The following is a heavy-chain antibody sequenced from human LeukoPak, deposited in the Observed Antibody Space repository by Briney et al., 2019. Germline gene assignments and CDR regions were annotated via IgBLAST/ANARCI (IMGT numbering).Heavy chain of an antibody. Sequence: SETLSLTCTVSGGSISSYYWNWIRQPPGKGLEWIGHIYYSGYTDYNPSPKSRVTISVDTSKNQFSLKLSSLTAADTAVYYCARHIAVSASGALDIWGQGTMVTVSS. CDR3: ARHIAVSASGALDI. CDR2: IYYSGYT. V-gene: IGHV4-59*01. D-gene: IGHD6-19*01. J-gene: IGHJ3*02. CDR1: GGSISSYY.